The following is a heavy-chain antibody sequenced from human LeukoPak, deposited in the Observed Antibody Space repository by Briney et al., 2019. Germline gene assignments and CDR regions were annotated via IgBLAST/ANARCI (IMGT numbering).Heavy chain of an antibody. Sequence: GESLKISCKGSGNTFNSHWIGWVRQMPGKGLEWMGVFYPGDSYTRYSPSFQGQVTISADKSISTAYLQWGSLKASDTAMYYCARSSDSSSAYYFDYWGQGTLVSVSS. J-gene: IGHJ4*02. CDR3: ARSSDSSSAYYFDY. D-gene: IGHD2-2*01. V-gene: IGHV5-51*01. CDR2: FYPGDSYT. CDR1: GNTFNSHW.